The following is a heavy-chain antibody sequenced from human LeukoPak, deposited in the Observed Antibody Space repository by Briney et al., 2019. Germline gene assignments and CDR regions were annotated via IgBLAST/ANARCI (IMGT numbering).Heavy chain of an antibody. D-gene: IGHD3-10*01. Sequence: GRSLRLSCAASGFTFSSYAMHWVRQAPGKGLEWVAVISYDGSNKYYADSVKGRFTISRDNSKNTLYLQMNSLRAEDTAVYYCAKLKLWFGELPNWFDPWGQGTLVTVSS. CDR3: AKLKLWFGELPNWFDP. CDR2: ISYDGSNK. J-gene: IGHJ5*02. CDR1: GFTFSSYA. V-gene: IGHV3-30*18.